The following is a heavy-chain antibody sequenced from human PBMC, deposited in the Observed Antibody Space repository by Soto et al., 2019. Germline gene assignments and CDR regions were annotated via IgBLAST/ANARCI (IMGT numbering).Heavy chain of an antibody. V-gene: IGHV4-59*01. J-gene: IGHJ4*01. CDR2: IYYSGST. D-gene: IGHD2-15*01. CDR1: GAPITINY. CDR3: ARDAGGPYDY. Sequence: XETLSLSCTVSGAPITINYWSWIRQAPGKGLEWIGYIYYSGSTTYNPSLKSRVTMSADTSKDQFSLKLNSVTAADTAVYYCARDAGGPYDYWGPGILVTVPS.